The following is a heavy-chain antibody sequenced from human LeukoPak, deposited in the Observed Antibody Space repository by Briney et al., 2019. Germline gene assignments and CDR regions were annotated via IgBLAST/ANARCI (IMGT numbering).Heavy chain of an antibody. CDR2: ISGSGGST. CDR1: GFTFSSYA. V-gene: IGHV3-23*01. J-gene: IGHJ4*02. CDR3: AKVLIIVVVPAATRAVDY. D-gene: IGHD2-2*01. Sequence: GGSLRLSCAASGFTFSSYAMSWVRQAPGKGLEWVSAISGSGGSTYYADSVKGRFTTSRDNSKNTLYLQMNSLRAEDTAVYYCAKVLIIVVVPAATRAVDYWGQGTLVTVSS.